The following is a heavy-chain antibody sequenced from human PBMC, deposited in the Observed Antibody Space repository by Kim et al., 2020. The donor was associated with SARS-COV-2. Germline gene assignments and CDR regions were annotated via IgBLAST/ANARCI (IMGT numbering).Heavy chain of an antibody. Sequence: GGSLRLSCAASGFIFSNFWMTWVRQAPGKGLEWVANIKQDGSEKYYVDSVKGRFTISRDNAKNSLYLQMNSLRAEDTAVYYCARGINCNPWGQGTLVTVSS. V-gene: IGHV3-7*03. D-gene: IGHD1-20*01. CDR2: IKQDGSEK. J-gene: IGHJ4*02. CDR3: ARGINCNP. CDR1: GFIFSNFW.